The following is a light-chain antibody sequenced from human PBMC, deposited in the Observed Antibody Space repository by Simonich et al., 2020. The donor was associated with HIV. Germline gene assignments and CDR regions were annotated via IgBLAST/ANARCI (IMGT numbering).Light chain of an antibody. Sequence: SYELTQPPSVSVSPGQTARITCSGEALPKQYAYCYQQKPGQAPVLVIYKDSERPSGIPERFSGSSSGTTVTLTISGVQAEDEAYYYCQSADSSGTYVVFGGGTKLTVL. CDR3: QSADSSGTYVV. CDR1: ALPKQY. V-gene: IGLV3-25*03. J-gene: IGLJ2*01. CDR2: KDS.